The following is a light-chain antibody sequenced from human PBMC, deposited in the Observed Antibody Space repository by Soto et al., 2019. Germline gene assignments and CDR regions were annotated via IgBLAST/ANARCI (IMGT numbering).Light chain of an antibody. CDR1: SGSIVSTY. J-gene: IGLJ3*02. CDR2: EYN. CDR3: QSYDGDNRGV. V-gene: IGLV6-57*01. Sequence: NFMLTQPHSVSESPGQTVTISCTRSSGSIVSTYVQWFQQRPGSSPTTLIFEYNQRPSGVPDRFSGSIDTSSNSASLTISGLKTEDEADYYCQSYDGDNRGVFGGGTKLTVL.